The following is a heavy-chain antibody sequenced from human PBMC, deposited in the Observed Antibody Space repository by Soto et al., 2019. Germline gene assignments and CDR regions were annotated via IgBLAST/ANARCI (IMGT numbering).Heavy chain of an antibody. CDR1: GSTFSSYA. D-gene: IGHD3-22*01. CDR3: ARGCVVTKIRPLEY. CDR2: LIPIFGTA. Sequence: RASVKVSCKASGSTFSSYAISWVRQAPGQGLEWTGGLIPIFGTANYAQKFQGRVTITADESTSTAYMELSSLRSEDTAVYCCARGCVVTKIRPLEYWGQGTLVT. V-gene: IGHV1-69*13. J-gene: IGHJ4*02.